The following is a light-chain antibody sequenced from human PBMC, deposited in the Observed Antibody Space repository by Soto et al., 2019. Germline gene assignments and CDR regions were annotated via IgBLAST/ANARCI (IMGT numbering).Light chain of an antibody. Sequence: QSALTQPASVSGSPGQSITISCTGTSSDVGDYDYVSWYQQYAGKAPKMMIYEVSNRPSGVSNRFSGSKSGNTASLTISVLQAEDEADYYCSSYRSSNTLLFGGGTKLTVL. CDR2: EVS. V-gene: IGLV2-14*01. J-gene: IGLJ2*01. CDR3: SSYRSSNTLL. CDR1: SSDVGDYDY.